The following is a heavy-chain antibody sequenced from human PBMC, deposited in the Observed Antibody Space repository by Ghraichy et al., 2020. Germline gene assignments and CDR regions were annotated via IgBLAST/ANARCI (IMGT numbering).Heavy chain of an antibody. CDR1: SGSLSNNY. CDR3: AKFSQYSGSINDYLDH. V-gene: IGHV4-59*12. Sequence: SETLSLTCTVSSGSLSNNYWSWVRQPPGKGLDFLGYFHSSWSTNYNPPLRSRVPMSVDTSNNEFSLKVTSVTAADTAVYYCAKFSQYSGSINDYLDHWGQ. D-gene: IGHD2-2*01. CDR2: FHSSWST. J-gene: IGHJ4*02.